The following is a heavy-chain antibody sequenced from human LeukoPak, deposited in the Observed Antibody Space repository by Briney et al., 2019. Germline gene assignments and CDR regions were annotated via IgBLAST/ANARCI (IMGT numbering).Heavy chain of an antibody. CDR3: AKDATAVVGTVYMDV. D-gene: IGHD6-13*01. Sequence: GGSLRLSCAASGFTFISNGMHWVRQAPGKGLEWVAFIRYDGSNKYYADSVKGRFTISRDNSKNTLYLQMNSLRAEDTAVYYCAKDATAVVGTVYMDVWGKGTTVTISS. CDR2: IRYDGSNK. CDR1: GFTFISNG. V-gene: IGHV3-30*02. J-gene: IGHJ6*03.